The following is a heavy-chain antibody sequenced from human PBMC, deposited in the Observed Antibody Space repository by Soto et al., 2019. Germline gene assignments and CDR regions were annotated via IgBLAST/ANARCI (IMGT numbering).Heavy chain of an antibody. D-gene: IGHD2-8*01. CDR3: ARDRCTNGVCYLFAFDI. J-gene: IGHJ3*02. CDR1: GYTFTSYG. Sequence: ASVKVPCKASGYTFTSYGISWVRQAPGQGLEWMGWISAYNGNTNYARKLQGRVTMTTDTSTSTAYMELRSLRSDDTAVYYCARDRCTNGVCYLFAFDIWGQGTMVTVSS. V-gene: IGHV1-18*01. CDR2: ISAYNGNT.